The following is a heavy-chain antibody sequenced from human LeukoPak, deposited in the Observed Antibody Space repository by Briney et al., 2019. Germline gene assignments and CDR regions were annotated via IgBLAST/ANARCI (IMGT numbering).Heavy chain of an antibody. Sequence: GESLRLSCAASGFTFSSYWMSWVRQAPGKGLEWVANINQDGSGIYYVESVKGRFTISRDNAKNSLYLQMNSLRAEDTAVYYCARGQYGSSSFWGQGTLVTVSS. J-gene: IGHJ4*02. CDR3: ARGQYGSSSF. V-gene: IGHV3-7*01. D-gene: IGHD6-6*01. CDR1: GFTFSSYW. CDR2: INQDGSGI.